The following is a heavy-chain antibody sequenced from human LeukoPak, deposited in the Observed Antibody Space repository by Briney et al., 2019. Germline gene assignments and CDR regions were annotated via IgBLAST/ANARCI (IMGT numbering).Heavy chain of an antibody. CDR1: GYTFTGYY. Sequence: ASVKVSCKASGYTFTGYYMHWVRQAPGQGLEWMGRINPNSGGTNYAQKFQGRVTMTRDTSISTAYMELSRLRSDDTAVYYCARDHGAMYYDFWSGYQKPPRYYYMDVWGKGTTVTVSS. D-gene: IGHD3-3*01. CDR3: ARDHGAMYYDFWSGYQKPPRYYYMDV. J-gene: IGHJ6*03. CDR2: INPNSGGT. V-gene: IGHV1-2*06.